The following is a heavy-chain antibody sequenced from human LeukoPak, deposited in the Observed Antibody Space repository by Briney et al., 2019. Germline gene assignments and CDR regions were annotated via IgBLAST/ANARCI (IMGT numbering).Heavy chain of an antibody. CDR2: ISYDGSNK. V-gene: IGHV3-30*18. CDR3: AKDFILTGYYIDPAFDY. J-gene: IGHJ4*02. CDR1: GFTFSSYG. Sequence: GGSLRLSCAASGFTFSSYGMHWVRQAPGKGLEWVAVISYDGSNKYYADSVKGRFTISRDNSKNTLYLQMNSLRAEDTAVYYCAKDFILTGYYIDPAFDYWGQGTLVTVSS. D-gene: IGHD3-9*01.